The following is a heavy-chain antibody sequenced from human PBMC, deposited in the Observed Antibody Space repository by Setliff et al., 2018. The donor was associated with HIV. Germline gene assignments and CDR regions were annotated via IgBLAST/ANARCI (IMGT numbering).Heavy chain of an antibody. CDR3: AKDEAGGGSCYDY. CDR1: GFIFSTYG. D-gene: IGHD2-15*01. J-gene: IGHJ4*02. Sequence: PGGSLRLSCEASGFIFSTYGMHWVRQAPGKGLEWVAVIWYDGSNKYYADSVKGRFTISRDNSKNTLYLQMNSLRAEDTAVYYCAKDEAGGGSCYDYWGQGTLVTVSS. V-gene: IGHV3-33*06. CDR2: IWYDGSNK.